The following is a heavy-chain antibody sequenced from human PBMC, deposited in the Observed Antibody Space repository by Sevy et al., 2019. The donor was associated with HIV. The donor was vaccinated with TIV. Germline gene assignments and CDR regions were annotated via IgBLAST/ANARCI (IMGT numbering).Heavy chain of an antibody. V-gene: IGHV4-61*02. Sequence: SETLSLTCTVSGGSISSGNYYWSWIRQPAGKGLEWIGRIHASGSTNYKSSLKSRVTMSVDTSKNQFSLRGTSVTAADTAVYYCARLVREGATYPDYWGQGTLVTVSS. CDR3: ARLVREGATYPDY. CDR2: IHASGST. CDR1: GGSISSGNYY. J-gene: IGHJ4*02. D-gene: IGHD1-26*01.